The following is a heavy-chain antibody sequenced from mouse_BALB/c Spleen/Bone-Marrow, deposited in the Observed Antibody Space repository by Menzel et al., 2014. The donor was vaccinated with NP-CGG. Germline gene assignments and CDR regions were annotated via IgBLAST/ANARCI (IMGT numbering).Heavy chain of an antibody. CDR3: TRSNGNWFAY. D-gene: IGHD2-1*01. Sequence: VKLGESGAELAKPGASGKLSCKASGHTFTSYYIYWAKQRPGQGLEWIGEINPSNGGTNFNEKFKSKATLTVDKSSSTAYMQLSSLTSEDSAVYYCTRSNGNWFAYWGHRPLVAVSA. J-gene: IGHJ3*01. CDR1: GHTFTSYY. CDR2: INPSNGGT. V-gene: IGHV1S81*02.